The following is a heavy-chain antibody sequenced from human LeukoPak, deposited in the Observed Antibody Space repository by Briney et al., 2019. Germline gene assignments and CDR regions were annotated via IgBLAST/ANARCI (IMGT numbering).Heavy chain of an antibody. Sequence: GGSLRLSCAASGFTFSNYAMGWVRQAPGKGLEWISAITDSGGDTYHADSVKGRFTISRDNSKNTLFLQMNSLRVEDTAVFYCAKGSSSSPPYYFDYWGQGTLVTVSS. CDR3: AKGSSSSPPYYFDY. D-gene: IGHD6-6*01. CDR1: GFTFSNYA. CDR2: ITDSGGDT. V-gene: IGHV3-23*01. J-gene: IGHJ4*02.